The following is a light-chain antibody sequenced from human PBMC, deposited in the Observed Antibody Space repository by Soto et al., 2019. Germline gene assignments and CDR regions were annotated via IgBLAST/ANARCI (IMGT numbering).Light chain of an antibody. V-gene: IGKV3-11*01. J-gene: IGKJ2*01. CDR3: QQRSNWYT. CDR1: QSISSF. CDR2: EAS. Sequence: EIVLTQSPTTLSLSPGERATLSCRASQSISSFLTWYQHKPGQAPRLLIYEASKRATGIPARFSGSGSGTDFTLTISSLEPEDFGVYYCQQRSNWYTFGPGTKLEIK.